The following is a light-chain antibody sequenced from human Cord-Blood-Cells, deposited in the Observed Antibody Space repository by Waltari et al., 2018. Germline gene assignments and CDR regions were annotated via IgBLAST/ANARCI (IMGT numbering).Light chain of an antibody. CDR1: SSNIGARYD. V-gene: IGLV1-40*01. CDR2: GNS. J-gene: IGLJ2*01. CDR3: QSYDSSLSGWV. Sequence: QSVLTQPPSVSGAPGQRVTISCTGSSSNIGARYDVHWYQQLPGPAPKLLIYGNSNRPSGVPDRFSGSKSGTSASLAITGLQAEDEADYYCQSYDSSLSGWVFGGGTKLTVL.